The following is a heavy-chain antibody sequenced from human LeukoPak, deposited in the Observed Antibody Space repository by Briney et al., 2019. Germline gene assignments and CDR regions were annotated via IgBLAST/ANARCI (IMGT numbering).Heavy chain of an antibody. CDR3: ASSNWAWVVVA. D-gene: IGHD2-21*01. CDR1: GGSFSGYY. V-gene: IGHV4-34*01. Sequence: SETLSLTCAVYGGSFSGYYWGWIRQPPGNGLEWIGEINHSGSTNYNPSLKSRVTISVVTSKNQFSLKLSSVTAADAAVYYCASSNWAWVVVAWGQGTLVTVSA. CDR2: INHSGST. J-gene: IGHJ4*02.